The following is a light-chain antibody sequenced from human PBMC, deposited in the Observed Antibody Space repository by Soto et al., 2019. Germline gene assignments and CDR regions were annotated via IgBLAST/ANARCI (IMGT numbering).Light chain of an antibody. J-gene: IGKJ4*01. CDR1: QSVSSN. CDR3: QQYLIRLT. Sequence: EIVMTQSPATLSVSPGERATLSCRASQSVSSNLVWYQQKPGQAPRLLIYGASTRATGIPARLSGSGSGTEFTLTISSLQSEDFAVYYCQQYLIRLTLCSGTKADIK. CDR2: GAS. V-gene: IGKV3-15*01.